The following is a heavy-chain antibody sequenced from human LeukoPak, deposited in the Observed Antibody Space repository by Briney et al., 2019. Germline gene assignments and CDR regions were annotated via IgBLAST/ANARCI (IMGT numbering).Heavy chain of an antibody. Sequence: GESLKISCKASGYTFTNYWIGWVRQMPGKGLEWMGIIYPGDSDTRYSPSFRGQVIISADKSIRTAYLQWTSLKASDTAMYYCARHTGEGSHFQHWGQGSLVTVSS. J-gene: IGHJ1*01. CDR3: ARHTGEGSHFQH. CDR1: GYTFTNYW. CDR2: IYPGDSDT. V-gene: IGHV5-51*01. D-gene: IGHD3-16*01.